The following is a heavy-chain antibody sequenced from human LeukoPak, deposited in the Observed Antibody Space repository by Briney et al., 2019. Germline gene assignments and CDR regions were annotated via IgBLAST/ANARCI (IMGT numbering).Heavy chain of an antibody. V-gene: IGHV4-39*01. CDR2: IYYSGST. CDR3: ARVTYYYDSSGYTRIPYLDY. D-gene: IGHD3-22*01. CDR1: GGSISSSSYY. J-gene: IGHJ4*02. Sequence: PSETLSLTCTVSGGSISSSSYYWGWIRQPPGKGLEWIGSIYYSGSTYYNPSLKSRATISVDTSKNRFSLKLGSVTAADTAVYYCARVTYYYDSSGYTRIPYLDYWGQGTLVTVSS.